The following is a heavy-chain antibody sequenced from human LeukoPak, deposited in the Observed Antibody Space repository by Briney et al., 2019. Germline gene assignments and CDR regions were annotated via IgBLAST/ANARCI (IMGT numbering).Heavy chain of an antibody. CDR3: ARDVAYSNYAIDY. Sequence: GGSLRLSCAASGFTFSSYSMNWVRQAPGKGLEWVSSISSSSSYIYYADAVKGRFTISRDNAKNSLYLQMNSLTAEDTAVYYCARDVAYSNYAIDYWGQGTLVTVSS. V-gene: IGHV3-21*01. CDR1: GFTFSSYS. CDR2: ISSSSSYI. J-gene: IGHJ4*02. D-gene: IGHD4-11*01.